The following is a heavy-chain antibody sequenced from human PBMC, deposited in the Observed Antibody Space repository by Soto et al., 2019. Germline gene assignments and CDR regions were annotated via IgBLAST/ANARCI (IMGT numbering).Heavy chain of an antibody. D-gene: IGHD2-15*01. V-gene: IGHV3-23*01. Sequence: PGGSLRLSCAASGFTFSSYAMSWVRQAPGKGLEWVSAISGSGGSTYYADSVKGRFTISRDNSKNTLYLQMNSLRAEDTAVYYCAKGQIVVVVAATDYWGQGTLVTVSS. CDR1: GFTFSSYA. J-gene: IGHJ4*02. CDR3: AKGQIVVVVAATDY. CDR2: ISGSGGST.